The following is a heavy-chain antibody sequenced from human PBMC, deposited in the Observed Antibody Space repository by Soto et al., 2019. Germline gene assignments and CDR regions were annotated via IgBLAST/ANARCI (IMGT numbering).Heavy chain of an antibody. V-gene: IGHV4-34*01. CDR1: GGSFSGYY. CDR2: INHSGST. J-gene: IGHJ4*02. D-gene: IGHD7-27*01. CDR3: ARGWGRIFDY. Sequence: QVQLQQWGAGLLKPSETLSLTCAVYGGSFSGYYWNWIRQPPGKGLEWSGQINHSGSTNYNPSLKSRVTLSGDTSTYLCAQKLSSGTAADTGVYYCARGWGRIFDYWCQGTRVTVSS.